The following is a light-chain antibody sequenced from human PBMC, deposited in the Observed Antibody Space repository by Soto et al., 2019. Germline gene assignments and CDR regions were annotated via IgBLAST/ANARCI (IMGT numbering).Light chain of an antibody. CDR2: EVS. V-gene: IGLV2-8*01. CDR3: SSYTSSSTLVV. J-gene: IGLJ2*01. CDR1: SSDVGGYNY. Sequence: QSVLTQPPSASGSPGQAVTISCTGTSSDVGGYNYVSWYQQHPGKAPKLMIYEVSERPSGVPDRFSGSKSSNTASLTISGLQAEDEADYYCSSYTSSSTLVVFGGGTKLNVL.